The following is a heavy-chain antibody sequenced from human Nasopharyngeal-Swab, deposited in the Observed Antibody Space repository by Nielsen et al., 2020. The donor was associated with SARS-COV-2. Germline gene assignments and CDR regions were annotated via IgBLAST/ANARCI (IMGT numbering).Heavy chain of an antibody. J-gene: IGHJ4*02. CDR3: ARQGWFGELLRPFDY. V-gene: IGHV4-39*01. CDR1: GGSISSSSYY. CDR2: NNDSGST. Sequence: SETLSLTCTVSGGSISSSSYYWGWKRQPPGKGREGIGSNNDSGSTYYNPNLKSRVTISVDTSKNQLSLKLSSVTAADTAVYYCARQGWFGELLRPFDYWGQGTLVTVSS. D-gene: IGHD3-10*01.